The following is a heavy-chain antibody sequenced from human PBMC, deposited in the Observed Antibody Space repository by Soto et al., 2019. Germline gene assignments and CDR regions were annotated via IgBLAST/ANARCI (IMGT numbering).Heavy chain of an antibody. CDR2: IRSKAYGGTT. CDR1: GFTFGDYA. CDR3: TRDVGATDYYYGMDV. V-gene: IGHV3-49*04. D-gene: IGHD1-26*01. Sequence: GGSLRLSCTASGFTFGDYAMSGVRQAPGKGLEWVGFIRSKAYGGTTEYAASVKGRFTISRDDSKSIAYLQMNSLKTEDTAVYYCTRDVGATDYYYGMDVWGQGTTVTVSS. J-gene: IGHJ6*02.